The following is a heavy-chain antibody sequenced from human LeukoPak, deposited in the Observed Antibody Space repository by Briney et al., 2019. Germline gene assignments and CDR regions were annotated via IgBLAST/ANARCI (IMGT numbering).Heavy chain of an antibody. V-gene: IGHV3-7*01. D-gene: IGHD3-22*01. CDR1: GFTFSSYW. CDR2: INHNGNVN. J-gene: IGHJ4*02. Sequence: GGSLRLSCAASGFTFSSYWMNWARQAPGKGLEWVASINHNGNVNYYVDSVKGRFTISRDNAKNSLYLQMNSLRAEDTALYYCAREVSEGFDFWGQGTLVTVSS. CDR3: AREVSEGFDF.